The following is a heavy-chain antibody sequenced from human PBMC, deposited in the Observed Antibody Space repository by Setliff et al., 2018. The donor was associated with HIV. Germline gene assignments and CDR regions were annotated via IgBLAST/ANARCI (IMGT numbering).Heavy chain of an antibody. D-gene: IGHD2-15*01. J-gene: IGHJ4*02. CDR2: ISSSGTTI. CDR1: GSTSSDYY. CDR3: ARDLRSSHGSPNYFDY. Sequence: GSLRLSCTASGSTSSDYYMSWIRQSPGKGLEWISYISSSGTTIYYADSVKGRFTISRDNAKNSLYLEMNSLRAEETAVYYCARDLRSSHGSPNYFDYWGRGALVTVSS. V-gene: IGHV3-11*04.